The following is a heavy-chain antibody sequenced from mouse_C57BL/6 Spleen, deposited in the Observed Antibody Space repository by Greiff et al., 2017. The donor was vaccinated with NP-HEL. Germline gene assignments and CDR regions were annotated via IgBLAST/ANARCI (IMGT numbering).Heavy chain of an antibody. CDR2: INPNNGGT. V-gene: IGHV1-18*01. D-gene: IGHD1-1*01. J-gene: IGHJ2*01. Sequence: EVQLQQSGPELVKPGASVKIPCKASGYTFTDYNMDWVKQSHGKSLEWIGDINPNNGGTIYNQKFKGKATLTVDKSSSTAYMELRSLTSEDTAVYYCARREFYDYYGSSFDYWGQGTTLTVSS. CDR3: ARREFYDYYGSSFDY. CDR1: GYTFTDYN.